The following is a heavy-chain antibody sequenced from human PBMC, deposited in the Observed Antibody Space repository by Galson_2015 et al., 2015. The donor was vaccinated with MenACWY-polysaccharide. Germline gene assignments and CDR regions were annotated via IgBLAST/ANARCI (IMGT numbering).Heavy chain of an antibody. V-gene: IGHV3-49*04. CDR2: IRSKVYGGTT. CDR1: GFTFGDYA. Sequence: SLRLSCAASGFTFGDYAMSWVRQAPGKGLEWVGFIRSKVYGGTTDYAASVKGRFSISRDDSKSIAYLQMNSLKTEDTGVYYCTISQTMVRGVGYWGQGSLVPVSS. D-gene: IGHD3-10*01. CDR3: TISQTMVRGVGY. J-gene: IGHJ4*02.